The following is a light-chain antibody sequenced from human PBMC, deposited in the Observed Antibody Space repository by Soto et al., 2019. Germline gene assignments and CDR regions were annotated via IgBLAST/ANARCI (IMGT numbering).Light chain of an antibody. CDR1: QSISRT. V-gene: IGKV1-5*01. J-gene: IGKJ1*01. CDR2: EAS. Sequence: DIQLTQSPPPLSASVGDRVTITCRATQSISRTLAWYQQKPGKAPKLLIFEASTLESGVPSRFSGSGSGTESTLTISSLQPDDFAIYYCQQYNSYSWTFGQGTKVDIK. CDR3: QQYNSYSWT.